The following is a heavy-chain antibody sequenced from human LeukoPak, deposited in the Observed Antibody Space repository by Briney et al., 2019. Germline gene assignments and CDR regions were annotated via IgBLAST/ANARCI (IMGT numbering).Heavy chain of an antibody. CDR2: IRSKANSYAT. D-gene: IGHD3-22*01. V-gene: IGHV3-73*01. CDR1: GFTVSSNY. Sequence: GGSLRLSCAASGFTVSSNYMSWVRQASGKGLEWVGRIRSKANSYATAYAASVKGRFTISRDDSKNTAYLQMDSLKTEDTAVYYCTRPHYYDSSGYYPGEDYWGQGTLVTVSS. CDR3: TRPHYYDSSGYYPGEDY. J-gene: IGHJ4*02.